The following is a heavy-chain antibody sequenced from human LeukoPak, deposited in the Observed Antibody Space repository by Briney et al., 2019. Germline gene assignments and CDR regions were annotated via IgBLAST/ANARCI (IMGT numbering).Heavy chain of an antibody. J-gene: IGHJ6*02. D-gene: IGHD2-2*01. Sequence: GGSLRLSCAASGFTFSSYGMHWVRQAPGKGLEWVAVISHDGSNKYYADSVKGRFTISRDNSKKTLYLQMNSLRAEDTAVYYCAKDLSPQLPCYYYYGMDVWGQGTTVTVSS. V-gene: IGHV3-30*18. CDR3: AKDLSPQLPCYYYYGMDV. CDR1: GFTFSSYG. CDR2: ISHDGSNK.